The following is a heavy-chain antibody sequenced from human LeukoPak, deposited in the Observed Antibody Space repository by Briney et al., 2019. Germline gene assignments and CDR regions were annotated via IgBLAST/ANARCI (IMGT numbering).Heavy chain of an antibody. V-gene: IGHV4-34*01. CDR2: ISHSGST. Sequence: PSETLSLTCAVYGGSFSGYYWSWIRQPPGKGLEWIGGISHSGSTNYNPSLKSRLTISVDTSKNQFSLKLSPVTAADTAVYYCARETVRNTEIWDVYNWFDPWGQGTLVTVSS. D-gene: IGHD4-17*01. CDR3: ARETVRNTEIWDVYNWFDP. CDR1: GGSFSGYY. J-gene: IGHJ5*02.